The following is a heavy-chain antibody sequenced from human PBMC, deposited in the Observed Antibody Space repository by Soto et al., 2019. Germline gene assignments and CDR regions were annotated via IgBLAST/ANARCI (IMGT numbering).Heavy chain of an antibody. CDR2: IYYNGNT. J-gene: IGHJ4*02. CDR3: GGPPTGLLFGGGSGY. V-gene: IGHV4-39*01. Sequence: QPQLRESGPGLVKPSETLSLTCTVSGGSISSRISYWGWIRQSPGGGLAWIGSIYYNGNTYYNPALQKRGTISVDTFKNQFSLKLGAVTAPGTAVAFVGGPPTGLLFGGGSGYLGQGTLVTVSS. D-gene: IGHD3-10*01. CDR1: GGSISSRISY.